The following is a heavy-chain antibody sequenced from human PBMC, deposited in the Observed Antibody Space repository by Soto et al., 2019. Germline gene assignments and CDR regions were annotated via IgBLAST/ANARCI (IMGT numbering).Heavy chain of an antibody. CDR1: GGSISSRDYY. V-gene: IGHV4-39*01. Sequence: PSETLSLTCTVSGGSISSRDYYCAWIRQPPGKGLEWIGSGYDSGSTYYNPSLKRRVTISVDSSKNQVSLRLSSVTAADTAVYYCARRSSYFDGSGYLYYFDYWGQGTLVTVSS. D-gene: IGHD3-22*01. J-gene: IGHJ4*02. CDR2: GYDSGST. CDR3: ARRSSYFDGSGYLYYFDY.